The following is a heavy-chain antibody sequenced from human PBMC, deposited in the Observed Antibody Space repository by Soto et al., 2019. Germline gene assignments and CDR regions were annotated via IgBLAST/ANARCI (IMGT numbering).Heavy chain of an antibody. D-gene: IGHD2-15*01. Sequence: QVQLVQSGAEVKKPGSSVKVSCKASGVTFSSYAISWVRQAPGQGLEWMGGIIPICGTANYAQKFQGRVTITADESTSTAYMELSSLSSEDTAVYYCAREVEYYYDYGMDVWGQGTTVTVSS. CDR2: IIPICGTA. J-gene: IGHJ6*02. CDR1: GVTFSSYA. V-gene: IGHV1-69*12. CDR3: AREVEYYYDYGMDV.